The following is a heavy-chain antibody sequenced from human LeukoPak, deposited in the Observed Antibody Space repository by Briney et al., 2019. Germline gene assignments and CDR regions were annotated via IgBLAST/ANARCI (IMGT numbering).Heavy chain of an antibody. V-gene: IGHV3-43D*03. CDR3: AKGNPLDY. J-gene: IGHJ4*02. CDR1: GFTFDDYA. Sequence: PGGSLRLSCAASGFTFDDYAMHWVRQAPGKGLEWVSLTSWDGDSTYYADSVKGRFTISRDNSKNSLYLLMNSLRAEDTALYYCAKGNPLDYWGQGTLVTVSS. CDR2: TSWDGDST. D-gene: IGHD1-14*01.